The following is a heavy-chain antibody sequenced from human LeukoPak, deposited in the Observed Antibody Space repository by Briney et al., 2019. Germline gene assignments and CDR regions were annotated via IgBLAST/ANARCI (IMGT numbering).Heavy chain of an antibody. CDR3: ARVRGDHPFDY. CDR1: GFTFSNYY. V-gene: IGHV3-11*05. CDR2: ISSSGSYT. D-gene: IGHD2-21*02. J-gene: IGHJ4*02. Sequence: TGGSMRLSSSAAGFTFSNYYMSWIRQSPGKGLEWFSYISSSGSYTNNADSVKGRFTISRGNAKNSLYLQMNSLRAEDTAVYYCARVRGDHPFDYWGQGILVTVSS.